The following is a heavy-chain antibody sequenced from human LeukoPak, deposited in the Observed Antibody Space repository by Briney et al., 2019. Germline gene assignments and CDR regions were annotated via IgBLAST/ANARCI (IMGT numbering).Heavy chain of an antibody. Sequence: PGGSLRLSCAASGFTFSNYNMHWVRQAPGKGLEWLSYISLSATTIYYADSVKGRFTISRDNAKNSLYLQMNSLRAEDTAVYYCARLGITMIGGVWGKGTTVTISS. V-gene: IGHV3-48*01. J-gene: IGHJ6*04. CDR1: GFTFSNYN. D-gene: IGHD3-10*02. CDR3: ARLGITMIGGV. CDR2: ISLSATTI.